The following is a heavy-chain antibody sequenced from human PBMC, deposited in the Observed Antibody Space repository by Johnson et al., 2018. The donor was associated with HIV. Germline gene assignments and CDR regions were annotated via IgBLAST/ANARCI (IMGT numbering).Heavy chain of an antibody. D-gene: IGHD1-26*01. V-gene: IGHV3-30-3*01. CDR3: ARAGEGSWGLLGYALDI. Sequence: QVRLVESGGGVVQPGMSLRLSCAASGFTFSSYAMHWVRQAPGKGLEWVALISYDGTNKYYADSVKGRFTISRDNAKNSLYLQMNSLRAEDTALYYCARAGEGSWGLLGYALDIWGQVTMVTVSS. CDR2: ISYDGTNK. CDR1: GFTFSSYA. J-gene: IGHJ3*02.